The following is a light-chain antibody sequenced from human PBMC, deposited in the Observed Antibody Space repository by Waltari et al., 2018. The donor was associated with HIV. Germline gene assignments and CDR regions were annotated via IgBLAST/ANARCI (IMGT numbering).Light chain of an antibody. V-gene: IGLV2-14*03. J-gene: IGLJ3*02. CDR2: DVS. CDR3: SSYTSSSTRV. Sequence: QSALTQPASVSGSPGQSITISCTGTSSDVGGYNYVSWYQRHPGKAPKLMIYDVSNRPSGVSNRFSVSKSGNTASLTISGLQAEDEADYYCSSYTSSSTRVFGGGTTVTVL. CDR1: SSDVGGYNY.